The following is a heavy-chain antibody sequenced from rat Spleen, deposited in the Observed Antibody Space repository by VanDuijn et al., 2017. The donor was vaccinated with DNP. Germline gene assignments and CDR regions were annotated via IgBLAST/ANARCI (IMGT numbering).Heavy chain of an antibody. CDR2: IFSSGGST. D-gene: IGHD4-3*01. Sequence: EVQLVESGGDLVQPGRSLKLSCVASGFTVNNFWMAWIRQVPGKGLEWVAAIFSSGGSTYYPNSVRGRFTISSDNAKNTLYLQMNSLRSEDTATYYCTTFGGYYFAMDAWGQGTSVTVSS. CDR3: TTFGGYYFAMDA. V-gene: IGHV5-31*01. J-gene: IGHJ4*01. CDR1: GFTVNNFW.